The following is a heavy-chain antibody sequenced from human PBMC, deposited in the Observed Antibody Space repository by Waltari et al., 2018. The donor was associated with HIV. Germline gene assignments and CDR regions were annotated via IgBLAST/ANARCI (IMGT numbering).Heavy chain of an antibody. J-gene: IGHJ4*02. V-gene: IGHV3-23*01. Sequence: ESGGGLGQPGGSLRLSCAASGFTFTVYAMTWVRQAPGKGLEWVSTISSSGDKTYYADSVKGRFTISRDNSKKTVYLQMNSLRAEDTAVYYCAKDWGEGYKKDSWGQGTQVTVSS. CDR2: ISSSGDKT. D-gene: IGHD3-10*01. CDR1: GFTFTVYA. CDR3: AKDWGEGYKKDS.